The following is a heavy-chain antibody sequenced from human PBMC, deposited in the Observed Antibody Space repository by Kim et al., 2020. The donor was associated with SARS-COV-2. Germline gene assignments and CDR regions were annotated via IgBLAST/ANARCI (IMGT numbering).Heavy chain of an antibody. Sequence: GGSLRLSCAASGFTFDSYWMSWFRQAPGKGPEWVASIKQDGSEKSHVDSVKGRFTISRDNTENSVYLQMNSLRDEDTAIYYCAKTSRSRPGDYWGTGTL. D-gene: IGHD2-2*01. CDR1: GFTFDSYW. V-gene: IGHV3-7*03. J-gene: IGHJ4*02. CDR2: IKQDGSEK. CDR3: AKTSRSRPGDY.